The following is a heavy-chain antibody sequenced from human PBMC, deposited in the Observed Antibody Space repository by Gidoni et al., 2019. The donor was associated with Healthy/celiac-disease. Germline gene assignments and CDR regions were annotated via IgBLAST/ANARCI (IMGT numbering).Heavy chain of an antibody. Sequence: QVQLQESGPGLVKPSGTLSLTCAFSGGPLSSSNWWSWVRQPPGKGLEWIGQVYHSGSTNYNPSLKSRVTISVDKSKNQFSLKLSSVTAADTAVYYCARNPEYYDSSGSGRALDYWGQGTLVTVSS. CDR2: VYHSGST. V-gene: IGHV4-4*02. CDR1: GGPLSSSNW. D-gene: IGHD3-22*01. CDR3: ARNPEYYDSSGSGRALDY. J-gene: IGHJ4*02.